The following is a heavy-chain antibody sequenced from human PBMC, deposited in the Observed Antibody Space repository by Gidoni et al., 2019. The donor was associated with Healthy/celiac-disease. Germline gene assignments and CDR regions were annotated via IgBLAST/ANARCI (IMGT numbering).Heavy chain of an antibody. Sequence: EVQLLESGGGLVQPGGSLRLSCAASGFTFSSYAMSLVRQAPGKGLEWVSAISGSGGSTYYADSVKGRFTISRDNSKNTLYLQMNSLRAEDTAVYYCAKMGQQLPLLFDYWGQGTLVTVSS. D-gene: IGHD6-13*01. CDR3: AKMGQQLPLLFDY. V-gene: IGHV3-23*01. J-gene: IGHJ4*02. CDR2: ISGSGGST. CDR1: GFTFSSYA.